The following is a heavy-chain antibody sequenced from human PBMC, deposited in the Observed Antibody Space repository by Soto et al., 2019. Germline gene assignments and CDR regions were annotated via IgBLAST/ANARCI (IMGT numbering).Heavy chain of an antibody. V-gene: IGHV3-23*01. Sequence: EVQLLESGGGLVQPGGSLRLSCAASGFTFSSYAMSWVRQAPGKGLEWVSAISGSGGSTYYADSVKGRFTISRDNSKNTLYLQMNSLRAEDTAVYYCAKDRKDYYGSGSYPFDYWGQGTLVTVSS. CDR1: GFTFSSYA. D-gene: IGHD3-10*01. CDR3: AKDRKDYYGSGSYPFDY. J-gene: IGHJ4*02. CDR2: ISGSGGST.